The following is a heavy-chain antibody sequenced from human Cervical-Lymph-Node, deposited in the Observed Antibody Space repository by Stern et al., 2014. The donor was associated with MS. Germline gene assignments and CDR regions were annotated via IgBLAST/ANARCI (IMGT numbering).Heavy chain of an antibody. CDR2: IYHSGST. CDR1: GGSISSGGYS. Sequence: QLQLQESGSGLVKPSQTLSLTCAVSGGSISSGGYSWSWIRQPPGKGLEWIGFIYHSGSTYYHPSLKSRVTISVDRSQNQFYLKLSSVTAADTAVYYCARVGGSYYDYFDYWGQGTLVTVSS. V-gene: IGHV4-30-2*01. D-gene: IGHD1-26*01. J-gene: IGHJ4*02. CDR3: ARVGGSYYDYFDY.